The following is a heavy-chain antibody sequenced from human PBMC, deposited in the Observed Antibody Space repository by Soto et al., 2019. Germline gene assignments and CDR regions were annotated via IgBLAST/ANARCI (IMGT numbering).Heavy chain of an antibody. V-gene: IGHV4-39*01. Sequence: SETLSLTCTVSGGSISSSGYYWGWIRQPPGEGLEWIGLIYYTGTIYYSGTTHYNPSLKSRVTISADTSENQFSLKLSSVTAADTAVYYCARRLADGYYFDYWGQGTLVTVSS. CDR2: IYYSGTT. CDR3: ARRLADGYYFDY. D-gene: IGHD5-12*01. CDR1: GGSISSSGYY. J-gene: IGHJ4*02.